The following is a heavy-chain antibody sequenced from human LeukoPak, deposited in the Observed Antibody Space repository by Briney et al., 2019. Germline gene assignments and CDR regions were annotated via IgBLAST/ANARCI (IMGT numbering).Heavy chain of an antibody. CDR2: ISSSSSTI. CDR1: GFIFSSYS. V-gene: IGHV3-48*01. J-gene: IGHJ5*02. CDR3: ARLDGMGYFDRYLDP. D-gene: IGHD3-9*01. Sequence: GGSLRLSCAASGFIFSSYSMNWVRQAPGKGLEWVSYISSSSSTIYYVDSVKGRFTISRDNAKNSLYLQMSGLRVEDTAVYYCARLDGMGYFDRYLDPWGQGTLVTVSS.